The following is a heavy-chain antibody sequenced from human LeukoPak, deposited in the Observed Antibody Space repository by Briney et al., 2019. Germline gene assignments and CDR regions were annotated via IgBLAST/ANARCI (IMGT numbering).Heavy chain of an antibody. Sequence: GSSVKVSCKASGGTFSSYAISWVRQAPGQGLEWMGGIIPIFGTANYAQKFQGRVTITTDESTSTAYMELSSLRSEDTAVYYCARDREQWPASGKGAFDIWGQGTMVTVSS. CDR3: ARDREQWPASGKGAFDI. CDR2: IIPIFGTA. V-gene: IGHV1-69*05. D-gene: IGHD6-19*01. CDR1: GGTFSSYA. J-gene: IGHJ3*02.